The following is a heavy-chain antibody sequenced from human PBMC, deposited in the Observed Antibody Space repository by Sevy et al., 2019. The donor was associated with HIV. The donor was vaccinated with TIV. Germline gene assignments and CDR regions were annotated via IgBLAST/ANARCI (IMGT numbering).Heavy chain of an antibody. CDR2: IRYDGSNK. Sequence: GGSLRLSCAASGFTFSSYGMHWVRQAPGKGLEWVAFIRYDGSNKYYADSVKGRFTISRYNSKNTLYLQMNSLRAEDTVLYYCAKGLYSSSSESNVFDIWGQGTMVTVSS. CDR1: GFTFSSYG. CDR3: AKGLYSSSSESNVFDI. J-gene: IGHJ3*02. D-gene: IGHD6-6*01. V-gene: IGHV3-30*02.